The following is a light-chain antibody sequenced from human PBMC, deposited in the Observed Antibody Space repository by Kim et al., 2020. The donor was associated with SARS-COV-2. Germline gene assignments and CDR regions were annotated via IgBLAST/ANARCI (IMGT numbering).Light chain of an antibody. J-gene: IGLJ1*01. CDR1: SLRSYY. CDR3: NSRDSSGNLYD. CDR2: GKN. V-gene: IGLV3-19*01. Sequence: SSELTQDPAVSVALGQTVRITCQGDSLRSYYASWYQQKPGQAPVLVIYGKNNRPSGIPDRFSGSSSGNTASLTITGAQAEDEADYYCNSRDSSGNLYDFG.